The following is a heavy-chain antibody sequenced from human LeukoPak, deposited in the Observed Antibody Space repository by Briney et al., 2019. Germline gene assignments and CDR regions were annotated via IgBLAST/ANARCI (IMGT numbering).Heavy chain of an antibody. D-gene: IGHD3-10*01. CDR1: GFTFSSYS. CDR3: PGHRMVRVRPYYFDY. Sequence: GGSLRLSFAASGFTFSSYSMNWLRQAPGKGLEGVSYISSSSSTIYYADTVKGGSTISIHNAKNSLDLQMKSLRAEDTPVYFFPGHRMVRVRPYYFDYWGQGTLVTVSS. CDR2: ISSSSSTI. J-gene: IGHJ4*02. V-gene: IGHV3-48*01.